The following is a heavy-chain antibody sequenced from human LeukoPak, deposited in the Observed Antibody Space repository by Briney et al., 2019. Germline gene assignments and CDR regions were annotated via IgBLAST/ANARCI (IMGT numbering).Heavy chain of an antibody. CDR1: GFTFSSYA. J-gene: IGHJ4*02. Sequence: GRSLRLSCAASGFTFSSYAMSWVRQAPGKGLEWVSAISGSGGSTYYADSVKGRFTISRDNSKNTLYLQMNSLRAEDTAVYYCAKAPDITGTTGGDYWGQGTLVTVSS. D-gene: IGHD1-20*01. V-gene: IGHV3-23*01. CDR2: ISGSGGST. CDR3: AKAPDITGTTGGDY.